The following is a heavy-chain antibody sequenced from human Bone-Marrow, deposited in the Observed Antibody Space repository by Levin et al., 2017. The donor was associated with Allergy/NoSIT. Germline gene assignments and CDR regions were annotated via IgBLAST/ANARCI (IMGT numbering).Heavy chain of an antibody. V-gene: IGHV3-66*01. CDR1: GFTISTNY. D-gene: IGHD5-12*01. J-gene: IGHJ4*02. CDR2: IHSGGRK. Sequence: GESLKISCAASGFTISTNYMSWVRQVPGKGLESVSIIHSGGRKNYADSVKGRFTISRDNYNNTLYLQVNSLRGEDTAIYYCARDDVVATNHWGQGTLVIVSS. CDR3: ARDDVVATNH.